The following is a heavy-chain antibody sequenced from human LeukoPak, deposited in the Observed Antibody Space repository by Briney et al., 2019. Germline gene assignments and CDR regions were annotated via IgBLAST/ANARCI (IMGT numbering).Heavy chain of an antibody. J-gene: IGHJ6*03. Sequence: GGSLRLSCAASGFTFSSYSMNWVRQAPGKGLEWVSYISSSSTIYYADSVKGRFTISRDNAKNSLYLQMNSLRAEDTAVYYCARNLKRDFWSNDYYMDVWGKGTTVTVSS. CDR2: ISSSSTI. CDR1: GFTFSSYS. V-gene: IGHV3-48*01. D-gene: IGHD3-3*01. CDR3: ARNLKRDFWSNDYYMDV.